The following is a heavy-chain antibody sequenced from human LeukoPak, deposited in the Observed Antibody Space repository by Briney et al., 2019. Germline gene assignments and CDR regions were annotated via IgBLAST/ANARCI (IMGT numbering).Heavy chain of an antibody. J-gene: IGHJ5*02. CDR1: GFTFSSYA. V-gene: IGHV3-23*01. CDR2: ISGSGGST. Sequence: GGSLRLSCAASGFTFSSYAMSWVRQAPGKGLEWVSAISGSGGSTYYADSVKGRFTISRDNSKNTLYLQMNSLRAEDTAVYYCAPTPDIVVVPAALGVDWFDPWGQGTLVTVSS. D-gene: IGHD2-2*01. CDR3: APTPDIVVVPAALGVDWFDP.